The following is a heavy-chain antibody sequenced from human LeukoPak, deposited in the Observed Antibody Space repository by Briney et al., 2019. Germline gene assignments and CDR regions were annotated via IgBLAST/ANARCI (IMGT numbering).Heavy chain of an antibody. V-gene: IGHV4-4*07. CDR2: IYTSGST. CDR3: ARGQLWLLGPYYYYMDV. CDR1: GGSISSYY. Sequence: SETLSLTCTVSGGSISSYYWSWIRQPAGKGLEWIGRIYTSGSTNYNPSLKSRVTMSVDTSKNQFSLKLSSVTAADTAVYYCARGQLWLLGPYYYYMDVWGKGTTVTISS. D-gene: IGHD5-18*01. J-gene: IGHJ6*03.